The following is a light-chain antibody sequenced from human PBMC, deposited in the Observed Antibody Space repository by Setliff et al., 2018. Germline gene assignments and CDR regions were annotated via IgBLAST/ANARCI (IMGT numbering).Light chain of an antibody. V-gene: IGLV1-40*01. Sequence: QSALTQPPSVSGAPGQRVTISCTGSSSNLGAGFSVHWYQVLPGTAPKLLIYSDNHRPSGVSDRFSGSKSGTSASLAITGLQSEDEADYYCQSYGGGLDGYVFGTGTKAPS. J-gene: IGLJ1*01. CDR3: QSYGGGLDGYV. CDR2: SDN. CDR1: SSNLGAGFS.